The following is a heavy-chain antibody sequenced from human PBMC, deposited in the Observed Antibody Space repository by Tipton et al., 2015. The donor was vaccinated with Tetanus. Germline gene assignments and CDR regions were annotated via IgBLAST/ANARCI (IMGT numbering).Heavy chain of an antibody. V-gene: IGHV4-39*02. Sequence: TLSLTCTVSGASINSSRHFWAWIRQPPGKGLEWIGAIYYRGSTFYNPSLKDRVNIFVDWSKNHFSLRLSSVTAADTSVYYCARLSSSSNDAHAFDIWGQGTMVTVSS. CDR3: ARLSSSSNDAHAFDI. CDR2: IYYRGST. CDR1: GASINSSRHF. D-gene: IGHD2-2*01. J-gene: IGHJ3*02.